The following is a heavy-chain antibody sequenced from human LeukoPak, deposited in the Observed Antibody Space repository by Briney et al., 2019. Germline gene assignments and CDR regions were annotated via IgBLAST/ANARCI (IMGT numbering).Heavy chain of an antibody. J-gene: IGHJ4*02. Sequence: PSETLSLTCTVSGGSISSSSYYWGWIRQPPGKGLEWIGSIYYSGSTYYHPSLKSRVTISVDTSKNQFSLNLSSVTAADTAVYYCARLATVPSGGFDYWGQGTLVTVSS. CDR1: GGSISSSSYY. CDR2: IYYSGST. V-gene: IGHV4-39*01. CDR3: ARLATVPSGGFDY. D-gene: IGHD4-17*01.